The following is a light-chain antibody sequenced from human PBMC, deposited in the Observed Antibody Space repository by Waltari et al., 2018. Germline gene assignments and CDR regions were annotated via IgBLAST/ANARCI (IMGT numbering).Light chain of an antibody. CDR1: QSLLYSSNNKNY. Sequence: DIVMTQSPDSLALSLGERATITCKSSQSLLYSSNNKNYLAWYQQKPGQPPKLLIYWASTRESGVPDRFSGSGSGTDFTLTISSLQAADVALYYCQQYYSTWTFGQGTKVEVK. V-gene: IGKV4-1*01. CDR2: WAS. CDR3: QQYYSTWT. J-gene: IGKJ1*01.